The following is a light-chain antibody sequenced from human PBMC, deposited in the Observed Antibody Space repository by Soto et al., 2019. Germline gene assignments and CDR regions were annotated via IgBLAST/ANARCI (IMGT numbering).Light chain of an antibody. CDR2: DVS. CDR1: RNDVGGYDY. Sequence: QSALTQPASVSGSPGQSITISCTGTRNDVGGYDYVSWYQQHPGKAPKLMIYDVSNRPSGISNRFSGSKSGNTASLTISGLQAEDEADYYCGSNTGSSTYVFGTGTKLTVL. CDR3: GSNTGSSTYV. V-gene: IGLV2-14*03. J-gene: IGLJ1*01.